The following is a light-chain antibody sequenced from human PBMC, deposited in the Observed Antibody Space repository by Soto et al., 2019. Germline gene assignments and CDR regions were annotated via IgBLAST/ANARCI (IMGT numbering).Light chain of an antibody. CDR1: QSVISY. J-gene: IGKJ4*01. CDR2: DAS. V-gene: IGKV3-15*01. CDR3: QQQNNCSWRT. Sequence: EVVMTQSPVTLSVSPGEGATLSCRASQSVISYLAWYQQKPGQAPRLLIYDASTRATDVPARFSGSGSGTEFTLMISSLLPEDYGGYYCQQQNNCSWRTFGGGTKVEI.